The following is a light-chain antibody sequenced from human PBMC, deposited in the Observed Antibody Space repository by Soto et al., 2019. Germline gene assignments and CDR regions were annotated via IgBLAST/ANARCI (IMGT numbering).Light chain of an antibody. Sequence: DIQMTQSPFSLSASVGDRVTITCRASQTINTYLNWYQQKPGKAPNLLIYTTSNLQGGVPSRFTGSGSGTDFTLTISSLQPEDFATYYCQQSDSAPWTFGQGTKVEIK. J-gene: IGKJ1*01. CDR3: QQSDSAPWT. CDR1: QTINTY. CDR2: TTS. V-gene: IGKV1-39*01.